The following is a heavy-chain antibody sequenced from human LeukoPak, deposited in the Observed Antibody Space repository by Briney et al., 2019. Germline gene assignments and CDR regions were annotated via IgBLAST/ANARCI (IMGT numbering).Heavy chain of an antibody. V-gene: IGHV4-30-2*01. CDR1: GGSISSGGYY. Sequence: SETLSLTCTVSGGSISSGGYYWSWIRQPPGKGLEWIGYIYHSGSTYYNPSLKSRVTISRDTSKNQFSLKLTSVTTADTAVYYCARAGGVKTAALDLDYWGQGTLVTVSS. CDR2: IYHSGST. J-gene: IGHJ4*02. CDR3: ARAGGVKTAALDLDY. D-gene: IGHD6-25*01.